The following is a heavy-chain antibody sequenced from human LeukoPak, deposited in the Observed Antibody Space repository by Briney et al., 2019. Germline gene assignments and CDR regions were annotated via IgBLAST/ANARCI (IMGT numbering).Heavy chain of an antibody. V-gene: IGHV4-59*12. CDR3: AREGGPYRPLDY. CDR2: IYDSGNT. Sequence: SETLSLTCSVSGGSINSYYWSWIRQPPGKGLEWIGYIYDSGNTNYNPSLKSRLTISVDTSKNQFSLKLRSVTAADTAVYYCAREGGPYRPLDYSGQGTLVTVSS. J-gene: IGHJ4*02. CDR1: GGSINSYY.